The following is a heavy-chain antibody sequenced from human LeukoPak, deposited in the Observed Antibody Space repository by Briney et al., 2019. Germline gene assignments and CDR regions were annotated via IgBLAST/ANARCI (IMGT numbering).Heavy chain of an antibody. CDR2: IYTSGST. D-gene: IGHD5-18*01. J-gene: IGHJ3*02. CDR1: GGSISSYY. V-gene: IGHV4-4*07. Sequence: PSETLSLTCTVSGGSISSYYWSWIRQPAGKGLEWIGRIYTSGSTNYNPSLKSRVTMSVDTSKNQFSLKLSSVTAADTAVYYCARVGLTHGSATWIQLWSTRGDAFDIWAKGQWSSSLQ. CDR3: ARVGLTHGSATWIQLWSTRGDAFDI.